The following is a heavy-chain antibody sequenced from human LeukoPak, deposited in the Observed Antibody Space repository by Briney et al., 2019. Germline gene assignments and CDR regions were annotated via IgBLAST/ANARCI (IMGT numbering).Heavy chain of an antibody. D-gene: IGHD1-26*01. CDR1: GSTLSSYE. Sequence: GGSLRLSCAASGSTLSSYEMNWVRLAPGKGLEWISYISRTGNSIYYADSVKGRFTISRDSAKNSLYLQMNSLRAEDTAVYYCARGDSGSYYFDYWGQGTLVTVSS. V-gene: IGHV3-48*03. CDR2: ISRTGNSI. CDR3: ARGDSGSYYFDY. J-gene: IGHJ4*02.